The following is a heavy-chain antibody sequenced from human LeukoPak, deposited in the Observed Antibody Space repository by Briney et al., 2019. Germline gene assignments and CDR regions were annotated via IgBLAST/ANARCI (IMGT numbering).Heavy chain of an antibody. V-gene: IGHV4-38-2*02. CDR3: ARALTTVTALDY. Sequence: SETLSLTCTVSGYSISSGYYWGWFRQPPGKGLEWIGFIYHSGSTYYNPSLNSRVTISADMSKNQFSLKLNSVTAADTAVYYCARALTTVTALDYWGQGTLVTVSS. CDR2: IYHSGST. CDR1: GYSISSGYY. J-gene: IGHJ4*02. D-gene: IGHD4-17*01.